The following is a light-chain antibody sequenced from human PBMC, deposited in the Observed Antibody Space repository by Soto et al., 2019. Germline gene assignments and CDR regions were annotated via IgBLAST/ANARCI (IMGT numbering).Light chain of an antibody. CDR3: QSYDNTNQL. V-gene: IGLV6-57*02. Sequence: NFMLTQPHSVSESPGKTVTISCTGSSGSTASNYVQWYQQRPGSAPTIVISENNQRPSGVPDRFSGSIDSSSNSASLTISGLKTEDEADYYCQSYDNTNQLFGGGTKLTVL. CDR1: SGSTASNY. J-gene: IGLJ3*02. CDR2: ENN.